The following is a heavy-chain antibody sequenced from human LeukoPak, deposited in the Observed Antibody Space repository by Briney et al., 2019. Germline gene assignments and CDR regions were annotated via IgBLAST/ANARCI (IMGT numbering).Heavy chain of an antibody. V-gene: IGHV1-2*02. CDR1: GYTFTGYY. D-gene: IGHD2-2*02. CDR2: INPNSGGT. J-gene: IGHJ5*02. CDR3: ARVDTVVVPAGITWFDP. Sequence: ASVKVSCKTSGYTFTGYYMHWVRQAPGQGLEWMGWINPNSGGTNYAQKFQGRGTMSRDTSISTAYMELSRLRSDDTAVYYCARVDTVVVPAGITWFDPWGQGTLVTVSS.